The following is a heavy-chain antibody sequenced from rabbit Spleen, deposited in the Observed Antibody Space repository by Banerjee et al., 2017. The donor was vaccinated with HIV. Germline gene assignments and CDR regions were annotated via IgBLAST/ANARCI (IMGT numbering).Heavy chain of an antibody. Sequence: QQQLVESGGGLVKPGASLTLTCKASGFSFSNKAVMCWVRQAPGKGLEWIACINAVTGKAVYTNWAKGRFTFSSHNAQNTLYLQLSSLTAADTATYFCVRDQAGDADYGPYYLNLWGQGTLVTVS. D-gene: IGHD2-1*01. V-gene: IGHV1S45*01. J-gene: IGHJ4*01. CDR1: GFSFSNKAV. CDR3: VRDQAGDADYGPYYLNL. CDR2: INAVTGKA.